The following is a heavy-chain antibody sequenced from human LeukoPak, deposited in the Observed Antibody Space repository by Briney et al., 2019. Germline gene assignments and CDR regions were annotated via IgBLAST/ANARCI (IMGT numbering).Heavy chain of an antibody. D-gene: IGHD2-2*01. CDR1: GGSISSSSYY. V-gene: IGHV4-39*02. CDR2: IYYIGST. J-gene: IGHJ4*02. Sequence: PSETLSLTCTVSGGSISSSSYYWGWIRQPPGKGLEWIGNIYYIGSTYYNPSLKSRVTISVDTSKNHFSPKLSSVTAADTAVYYCARLPLVSPGCDYWGQGTLVTVSS. CDR3: ARLPLVSPGCDY.